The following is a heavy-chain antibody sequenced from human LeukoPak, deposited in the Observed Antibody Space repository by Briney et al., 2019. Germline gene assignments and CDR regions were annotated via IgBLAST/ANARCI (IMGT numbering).Heavy chain of an antibody. J-gene: IGHJ6*02. CDR3: ARDDAFRGVAMDV. Sequence: GGSLRLSCAASGFTFSGYWMHSVRQVPGKGLVWVSRLNTDGSSTSYADSVKGRFTISRDNAKNTLYLQMNSLRAEDTAVYYCARDDAFRGVAMDVWGQGTTVTVSS. V-gene: IGHV3-74*01. CDR2: LNTDGSST. D-gene: IGHD3-16*01. CDR1: GFTFSGYW.